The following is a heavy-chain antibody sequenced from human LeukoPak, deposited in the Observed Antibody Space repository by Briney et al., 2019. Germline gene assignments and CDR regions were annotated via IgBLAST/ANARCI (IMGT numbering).Heavy chain of an antibody. CDR1: GGTFSSYA. CDR3: ARDVYDFWSGYHQVDAFDI. J-gene: IGHJ3*02. CDR2: IIPILGIA. Sequence: SVKVSCMASGGTFSSYAISWVRQAPGQGLEWMGRIIPILGIANYAQKFQGRVTITADKSTSTAYMELSSLRSEDTAVYYCARDVYDFWSGYHQVDAFDIWGQGTMVTVSS. D-gene: IGHD3-3*01. V-gene: IGHV1-69*04.